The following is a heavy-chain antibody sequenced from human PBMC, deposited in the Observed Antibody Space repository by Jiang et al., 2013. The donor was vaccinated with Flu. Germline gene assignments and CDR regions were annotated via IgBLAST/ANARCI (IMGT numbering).Heavy chain of an antibody. J-gene: IGHJ3*02. D-gene: IGHD2-2*01. CDR3: ARTGIYCSSTSCYLGDAFDI. V-gene: IGHV1-46*01. Sequence: INPSGGSTSYAQKFQGRVTMTRDTSTSTVYMELSSLRSEDTAVYYCARTGIYCSSTSCYLGDAFDIWGQGTMVTVSS. CDR2: INPSGGST.